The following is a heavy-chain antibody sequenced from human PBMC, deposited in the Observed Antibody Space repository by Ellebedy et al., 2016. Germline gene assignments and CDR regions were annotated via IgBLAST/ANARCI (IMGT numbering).Heavy chain of an antibody. CDR3: AKVYYYDSSGRLHLFDY. D-gene: IGHD3-22*01. CDR2: ISGSGGST. V-gene: IGHV3-23*01. Sequence: GGSLRLSCAASGFTFSSYAMSWVRQAPGKGLEWVSAISGSGGSTYYADSVKGRFTISRDNSKNTLYLQMNSLRAEDTAVYYCAKVYYYDSSGRLHLFDYWGQGTLVTVSS. J-gene: IGHJ4*02. CDR1: GFTFSSYA.